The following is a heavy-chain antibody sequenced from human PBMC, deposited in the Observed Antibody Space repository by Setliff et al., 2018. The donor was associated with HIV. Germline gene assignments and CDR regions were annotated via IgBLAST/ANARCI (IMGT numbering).Heavy chain of an antibody. CDR3: ARDIWAYGLMGS. V-gene: IGHV4-34*01. D-gene: IGHD4-17*01. Sequence: SETLSLTCAVYGGSFSNYYWSWIRQPPGKGLEWIGEINHSGSTNYNPSLKSRVTLSLDNSKNQFSLKLTSVTAADTAVYYCARDIWAYGLMGSWGQGTLVTVSS. CDR1: GGSFSNYY. CDR2: INHSGST. J-gene: IGHJ5*02.